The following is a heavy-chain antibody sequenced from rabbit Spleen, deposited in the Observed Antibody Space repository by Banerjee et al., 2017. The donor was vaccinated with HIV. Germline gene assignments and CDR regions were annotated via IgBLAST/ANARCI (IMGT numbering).Heavy chain of an antibody. Sequence: QQLVESGGGLVKPGASLTLTCTASGFSFSSSYYMCWVRQAPGKGLEWIALIGGGSSGTTWYASWAKGRFTISKTSSTTVTLQMTSLTAADTATYFCARSGTGLASSVSWYLNLWGQGTLVTVS. CDR3: ARSGTGLASSVSWYLNL. CDR2: IGGGSSGTT. D-gene: IGHD1-1*01. J-gene: IGHJ4*01. CDR1: GFSFSSSYY. V-gene: IGHV1S40*01.